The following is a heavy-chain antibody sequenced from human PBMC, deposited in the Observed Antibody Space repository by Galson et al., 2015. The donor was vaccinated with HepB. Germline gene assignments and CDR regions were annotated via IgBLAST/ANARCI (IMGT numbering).Heavy chain of an antibody. Sequence: SLRLSCAASGFTFSSYAMSWVRQAPGKGLEWVSAFSGSGGTTLYADSVKGRFTTSRDNSKNTLYLQMNGLRAEDTAVYYCAKNRGFYYYDSSGYHDWGQGTLVTVSS. CDR1: GFTFSSYA. CDR2: FSGSGGTT. CDR3: AKNRGFYYYDSSGYHD. V-gene: IGHV3-23*01. J-gene: IGHJ4*02. D-gene: IGHD3-22*01.